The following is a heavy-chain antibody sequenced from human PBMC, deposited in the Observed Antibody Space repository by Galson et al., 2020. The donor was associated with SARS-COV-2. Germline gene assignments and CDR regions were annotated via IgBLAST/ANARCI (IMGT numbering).Heavy chain of an antibody. Sequence: ASVTVSCKASGYTFTSYYMHWVRPAPAQGLEWMGIMNPSDGSTSYAQQFQARVTMTRDTSTSTVYMELSSLRSEDTAVYYCASRSTTGTTWYAFDIWGQGTMVTVSS. V-gene: IGHV1-46*01. CDR3: ASRSTTGTTWYAFDI. J-gene: IGHJ3*02. CDR2: MNPSDGST. D-gene: IGHD1-1*01. CDR1: GYTFTSYY.